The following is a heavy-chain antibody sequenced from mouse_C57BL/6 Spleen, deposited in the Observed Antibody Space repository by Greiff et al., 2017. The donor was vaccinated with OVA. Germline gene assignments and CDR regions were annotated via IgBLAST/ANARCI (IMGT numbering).Heavy chain of an antibody. D-gene: IGHD1-1*01. CDR2: IDPSDSDT. Sequence: QVHVKQPGAELVRPGSSVKLSCKASGYTFTSYWMHWVKQRPIQGLEWIGNIDPSDSDTHYNQKFKDKATLTVDKSSSTAYMQLSSLTSEDSAVYYCARSRYNDSSYWYFDVWGTGTTVTVSA. CDR3: ARSRYNDSSYWYFDV. J-gene: IGHJ1*03. V-gene: IGHV1-52*01. CDR1: GYTFTSYW.